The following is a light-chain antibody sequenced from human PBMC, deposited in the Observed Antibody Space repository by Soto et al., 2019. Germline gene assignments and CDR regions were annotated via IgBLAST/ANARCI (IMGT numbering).Light chain of an antibody. CDR3: QQYYSSPPT. V-gene: IGKV4-1*01. J-gene: IGKJ2*01. CDR1: QRVLYSSNNKNY. Sequence: DIVMTQSPDSLAVSLGERATINCKSSQRVLYSSNNKNYLAWYQQKPGQPPKELIYWASTRESGVPDRFSGSGSGTDFTLTISSLQAEDVAVYYCQQYYSSPPTFGQGTKLEIK. CDR2: WAS.